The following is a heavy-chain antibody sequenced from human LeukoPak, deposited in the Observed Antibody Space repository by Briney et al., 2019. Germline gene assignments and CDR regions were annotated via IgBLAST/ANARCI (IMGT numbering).Heavy chain of an antibody. D-gene: IGHD6-19*01. CDR3: ARTHSNGWYSVGYYYMDI. V-gene: IGHV1-8*03. CDR1: GYSFTNYD. CDR2: MNPKSGDT. Sequence: GASVKVSCKASGYSFTNYDINWVRQATGQGLEWMGWMNPKSGDTGYSQKFQGRVFITRDTSINTAYMELSSLGSDDTAVYYCARTHSNGWYSVGYYYMDIWGKGTTVTVSS. J-gene: IGHJ6*03.